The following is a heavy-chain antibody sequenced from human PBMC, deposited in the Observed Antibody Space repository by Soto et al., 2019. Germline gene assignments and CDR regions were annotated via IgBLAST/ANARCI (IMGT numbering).Heavy chain of an antibody. CDR3: AREETAWPLAYGLDV. CDR1: DFTFSIYS. Sequence: PGGSLGIACAASDFTFSIYSMHWLRQAPGKGLEWVSSIGTRSDIYYPDSVKGRFTISRDNAKNSLSLQMNSMTAEDTAVYYCAREETAWPLAYGLDVWGQGTTVTVSS. J-gene: IGHJ6*02. V-gene: IGHV3-21*01. D-gene: IGHD2-21*02. CDR2: IGTRSDI.